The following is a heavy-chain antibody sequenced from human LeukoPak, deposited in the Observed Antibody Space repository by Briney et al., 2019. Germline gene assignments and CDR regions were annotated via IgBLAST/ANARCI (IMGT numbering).Heavy chain of an antibody. D-gene: IGHD2/OR15-2a*01. CDR3: ARDSNSRAGDY. CDR1: GFTFSSYG. V-gene: IGHV3-33*01. J-gene: IGHJ4*02. Sequence: GGSLRLSCAASGFTFSSYGMHWVRQAPGKGLEWVAVIWYDGSNEYYADSVKGRFTISRDNSKNTLYLQMNSLRAEDTAVYYCARDSNSRAGDYWGQGTLVTVSS. CDR2: IWYDGSNE.